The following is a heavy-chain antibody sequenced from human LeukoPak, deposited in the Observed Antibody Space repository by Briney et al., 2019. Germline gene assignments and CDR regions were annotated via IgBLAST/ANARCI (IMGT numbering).Heavy chain of an antibody. Sequence: GGSLRLSCVVSGLAFSTNSMSWVRQAPGKGLEWVANIKGDGSKQYYVGSVKGRFTISRDNAKNSLYLQMYSLYCARDGDHSCGDYWGQGTLVTVSS. D-gene: IGHD5-24*01. CDR1: GLAFSTNS. V-gene: IGHV3-7*01. J-gene: IGHJ4*02. CDR3: GDY. CDR2: IKGDGSKQ.